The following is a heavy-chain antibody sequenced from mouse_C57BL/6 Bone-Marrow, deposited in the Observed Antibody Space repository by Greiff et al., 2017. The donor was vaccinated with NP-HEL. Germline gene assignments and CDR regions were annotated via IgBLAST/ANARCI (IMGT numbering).Heavy chain of an antibody. CDR3: ARRPLSWYFDV. D-gene: IGHD6-1*01. V-gene: IGHV3-6*01. CDR2: ISYDGSN. CDR1: GYSITSGYY. Sequence: ESGPGLVKPSQSLSLTCSVTGYSITSGYYWNWIRQFPGNKLEWMGYISYDGSNNYNPSLKNRISITRDTSKNQFFLKLNSVTTEDTATYYCARRPLSWYFDVWGTGTTVTVSS. J-gene: IGHJ1*03.